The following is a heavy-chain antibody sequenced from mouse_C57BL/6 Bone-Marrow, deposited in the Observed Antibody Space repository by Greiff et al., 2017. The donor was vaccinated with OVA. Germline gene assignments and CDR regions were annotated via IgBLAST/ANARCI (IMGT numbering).Heavy chain of an antibody. CDR3: ARNYSNQEYYLDY. CDR1: GYTFTSYW. V-gene: IGHV1-64*01. J-gene: IGHJ2*01. D-gene: IGHD2-5*01. Sequence: VQLQQPGAELVKPGASVKLSCKASGYTFTSYWMHWVKQRPGQGLEWIGMIHPNSGGTNYNEKFTSKATLTVDKSSSTAYMQLSSLTSEDSAVYYCARNYSNQEYYLDYWGQGTTLTVSS. CDR2: IHPNSGGT.